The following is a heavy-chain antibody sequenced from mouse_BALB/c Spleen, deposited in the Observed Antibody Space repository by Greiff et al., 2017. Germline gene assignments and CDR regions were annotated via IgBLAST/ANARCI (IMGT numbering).Heavy chain of an antibody. J-gene: IGHJ2*01. D-gene: IGHD4-1*01. V-gene: IGHV5-6-4*01. CDR2: ISSGGSYT. CDR3: TRDGTGSYFDD. Sequence: EVQLVESGGGLVKPGGSLKLSCAASGFTFSSYTMSWVRQTPEKRLEWVATISSGGSYTYYPDSVKGRFTISRDNAKNTLYLQMSSLKSEDTAMYYSTRDGTGSYFDDWGEGTTLTVSS. CDR1: GFTFSSYT.